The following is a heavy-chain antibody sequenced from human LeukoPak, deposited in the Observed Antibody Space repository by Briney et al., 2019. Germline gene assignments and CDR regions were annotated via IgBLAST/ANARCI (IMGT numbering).Heavy chain of an antibody. J-gene: IGHJ4*02. CDR1: GGSISSSSYY. D-gene: IGHD5-18*01. CDR3: ARQNYGYSHGITKYHFDY. Sequence: SETLSLTCTVSGGSISSSSYYWGWIRQPPGKGLEWIGSIYYSGSTYYNPSLKSRVTISVDTSKNQFSLKLSSVTAADTAVYYCARQNYGYSHGITKYHFDYWGQGTLVTVSS. V-gene: IGHV4-39*01. CDR2: IYYSGST.